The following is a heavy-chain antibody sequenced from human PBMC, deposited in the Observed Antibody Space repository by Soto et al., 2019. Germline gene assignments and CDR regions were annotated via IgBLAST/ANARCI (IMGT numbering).Heavy chain of an antibody. D-gene: IGHD3-22*01. Sequence: SETLCLTCGVSNFSISSAYYWAWIRQPPGKGLEWIASVYHTGNTYFNPSLKSRVTISVDTSKNQFSLRLRSVTAADTAIYYCARDRIVTKPPAPYYLYYGVDVWGQGTTVTVSS. CDR1: NFSISSAYY. V-gene: IGHV4-38-2*02. CDR2: VYHTGNT. J-gene: IGHJ6*02. CDR3: ARDRIVTKPPAPYYLYYGVDV.